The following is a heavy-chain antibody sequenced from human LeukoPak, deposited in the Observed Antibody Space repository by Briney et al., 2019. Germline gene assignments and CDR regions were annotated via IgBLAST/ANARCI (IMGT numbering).Heavy chain of an antibody. J-gene: IGHJ4*02. Sequence: SETLSLTCTVSGGSISSYYWSWIRQPAGKGLEWIGRIYTSGSTNYNPSLKSRVTMSVDTSKNQFSLKLSSVTAADTAVYYCARVNAAXGPSYYFDXXXXGTXXTVSS. D-gene: IGHD6-13*01. CDR2: IYTSGST. CDR1: GGSISSYY. V-gene: IGHV4-4*07. CDR3: ARVNAAXGPSYYFDX.